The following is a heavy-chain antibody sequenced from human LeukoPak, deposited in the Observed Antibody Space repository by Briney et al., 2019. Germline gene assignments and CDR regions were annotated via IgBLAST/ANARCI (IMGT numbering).Heavy chain of an antibody. CDR3: ARGPVRVTMVQGHNAFDI. V-gene: IGHV4-34*01. CDR1: GGSFSGYY. Sequence: KPSETLSLTCAVYGGSFSGYYWSWIRQPPGKGLEWIGEINHSGSTNYNPSLKSRVTISVDTSKNQFSLKLSSVTAADTAVYYCARGPVRVTMVQGHNAFDIWGQGTMVTVSS. CDR2: INHSGST. D-gene: IGHD3-10*01. J-gene: IGHJ3*02.